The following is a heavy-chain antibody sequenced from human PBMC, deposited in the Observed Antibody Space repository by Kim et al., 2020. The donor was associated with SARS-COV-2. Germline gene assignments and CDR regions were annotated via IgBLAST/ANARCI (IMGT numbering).Heavy chain of an antibody. D-gene: IGHD3-16*01. V-gene: IGHV4-31*02. Sequence: PAVKSRVTISVDPSKNQFSLKLSSVTAADTAVYYCAGDLGGGEGSWFDPWGQGTLVTVSS. J-gene: IGHJ5*02. CDR3: AGDLGGGEGSWFDP.